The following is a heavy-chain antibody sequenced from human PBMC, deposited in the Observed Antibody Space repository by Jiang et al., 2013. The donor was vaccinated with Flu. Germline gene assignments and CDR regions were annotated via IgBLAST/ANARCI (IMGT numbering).Heavy chain of an antibody. CDR2: IYYSGST. CDR3: ARGAGYCSGGSCYAYYFDY. V-gene: IGHV4-59*01. CDR1: GGSISSYY. D-gene: IGHD2-15*01. Sequence: GSGLVKPSETLSLTCTVSGGSISSYYWSWIRQPPGKGLEWIGYIYYSGSTNYNPSLKSRVTISVDTSKNQFSLKLSSVTAADTAVYYCARGAGYCSGGSCYAYYFDYWGQGTLVTVSS. J-gene: IGHJ4*02.